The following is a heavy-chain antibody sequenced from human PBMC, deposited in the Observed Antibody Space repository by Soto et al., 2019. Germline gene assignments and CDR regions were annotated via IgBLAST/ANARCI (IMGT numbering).Heavy chain of an antibody. CDR2: IYYSGST. D-gene: IGHD2-15*01. Sequence: SETLSLTCTVSGGSISSGGYYWSWIRQHPGKGLEWIGYIYYSGSTYYNPSLKSRVTISVDTSKNRFSLKLSSVTAADTAVYYCARDGKEYCSGGSCYSGHNYYGMDVWGQGTTVTVSS. V-gene: IGHV4-31*03. CDR3: ARDGKEYCSGGSCYSGHNYYGMDV. CDR1: GGSISSGGYY. J-gene: IGHJ6*02.